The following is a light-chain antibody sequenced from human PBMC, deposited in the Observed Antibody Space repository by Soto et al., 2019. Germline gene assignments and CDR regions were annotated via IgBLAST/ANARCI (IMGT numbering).Light chain of an antibody. V-gene: IGKV3-15*01. J-gene: IGKJ1*01. CDR2: GAS. CDR1: RSVGNT. CDR3: QQYNNWWT. Sequence: EIVMTQSPATLSVSPGERATLSARAIRSVGNTLACYQKKPGQAPRLLIYGASTRATGIPARFSGSGSGTESTLTISRLQSEDFAFYYCQQYNNWWTFGQGTRVDIK.